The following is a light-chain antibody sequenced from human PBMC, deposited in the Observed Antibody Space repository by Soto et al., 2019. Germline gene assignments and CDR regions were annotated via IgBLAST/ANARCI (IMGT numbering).Light chain of an antibody. CDR3: GSYTSSSTLV. V-gene: IGLV2-14*03. CDR2: DVS. Sequence: QSALTQPASVSGSPGQSITISCTGTSSDVGGYNYVSWYQHHPGKAPKLMIDDVSSRPSGVSNRFSGSKSANTASLTISGLQPEDEADYYCGSYTSSSTLVFGGGTQLTVL. CDR1: SSDVGGYNY. J-gene: IGLJ2*01.